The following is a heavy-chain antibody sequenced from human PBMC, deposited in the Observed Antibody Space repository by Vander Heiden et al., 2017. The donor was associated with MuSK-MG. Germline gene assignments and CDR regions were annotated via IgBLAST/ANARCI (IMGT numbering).Heavy chain of an antibody. CDR3: AKDEAYYYDTSGNYYGYFDY. CDR2: ISVSGGSK. D-gene: IGHD3-22*01. CDR1: GFTFSSYA. J-gene: IGHJ4*02. V-gene: IGHV3-23*04. Sequence: EVQLVDSGGGLVQPGGSLRLSCAASGFTFSSYAMSWVRQAPGKGLEWVSGISVSGGSKYYADSVKGRFTSARDNSKNTLYLQMNSLRAEDTAVYYCAKDEAYYYDTSGNYYGYFDYWGQGTLVTVSS.